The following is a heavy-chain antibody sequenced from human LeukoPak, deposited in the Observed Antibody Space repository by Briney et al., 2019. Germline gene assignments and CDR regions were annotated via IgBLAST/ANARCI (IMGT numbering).Heavy chain of an antibody. CDR3: ARDPDHGAIDF. J-gene: IGHJ4*02. CDR2: IWYDGSNK. D-gene: IGHD3-10*01. Sequence: QPGRSLRLSCAASGFTFSSYGMHWVRQAPGKGLEWVAVIWYDGSNKYYADSVKGRFTISRDNAKNSLYLQMNSLRADDTAIYYCARDPDHGAIDFWGQGTLVTVSS. V-gene: IGHV3-33*01. CDR1: GFTFSSYG.